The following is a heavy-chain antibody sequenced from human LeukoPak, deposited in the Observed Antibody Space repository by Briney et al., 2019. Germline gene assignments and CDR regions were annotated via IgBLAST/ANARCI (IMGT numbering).Heavy chain of an antibody. J-gene: IGHJ4*02. Sequence: PGRSLRLSCAASGFTFDDYAMHWVRQAPGKGLEWVSGISWNSGSIGYADSVKGRFTISRDNAKNSLYLQMNSLRAEDTALYYCATVDCWGQGTLVTVSS. CDR3: ATVDC. V-gene: IGHV3-9*01. CDR2: ISWNSGSI. CDR1: GFTFDDYA.